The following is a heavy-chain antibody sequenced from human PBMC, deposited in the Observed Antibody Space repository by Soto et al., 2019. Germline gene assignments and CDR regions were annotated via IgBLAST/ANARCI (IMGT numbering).Heavy chain of an antibody. Sequence: QVQLVQSGAEVRKPGSSVKVSCKASGGTFSNSAITWVRQAPGQGLEWVGGIIPIFGSTNYAQKFQGRVTITADESTSTADMELSSLTSEDTAVYYCARDGDLRSDFWSGPLGGGWFDPWGQGTIVTVSS. CDR2: IIPIFGST. CDR3: ARDGDLRSDFWSGPLGGGWFDP. J-gene: IGHJ5*02. CDR1: GGTFSNSA. D-gene: IGHD3-3*01. V-gene: IGHV1-69*12.